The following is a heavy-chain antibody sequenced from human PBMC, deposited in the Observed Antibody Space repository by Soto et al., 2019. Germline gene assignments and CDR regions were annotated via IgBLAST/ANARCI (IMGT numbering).Heavy chain of an antibody. CDR3: FTDRTYSPIDS. CDR2: IKRKTDGETT. J-gene: IGHJ4*02. CDR1: GFTFTNAW. V-gene: IGHV3-15*01. D-gene: IGHD2-21*01. Sequence: AGGSLRLSCAASGFTFTNAWLSWVRQAQGKGLEWVGRIKRKTDGETTDYAAFVEGRFTISRDDSKNTLYLEMNSLKTEDTAVYYCFTDRTYSPIDSWGQGTLVTVSS.